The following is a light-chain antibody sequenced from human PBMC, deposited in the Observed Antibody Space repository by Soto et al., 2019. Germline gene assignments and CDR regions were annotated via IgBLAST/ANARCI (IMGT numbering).Light chain of an antibody. CDR3: QQYISYYF. J-gene: IGKJ2*01. CDR2: DAS. CDR1: QSISSW. V-gene: IGKV1-5*01. Sequence: DIQMTQSPSTLSASVGDRVTITCRASQSISSWLAWYQQKPGKAPKLLISDASTLESGVPSRFSGSGSGTDFTLTISSLQPDEFETFYSQQYISYYFFGQGSKLE.